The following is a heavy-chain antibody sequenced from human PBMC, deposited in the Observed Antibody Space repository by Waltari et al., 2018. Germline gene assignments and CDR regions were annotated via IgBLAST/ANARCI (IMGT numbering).Heavy chain of an antibody. CDR1: GYSISSGYY. V-gene: IGHV4-38-2*01. CDR3: ARLSVAGWFDP. Sequence: QVQLQESGPGLVKPSETLSLTCAVSGYSISSGYYWGWLRQPPGKGLECIGSIYHSGGTYDSPSLKSRVTISVDTSKNQFSLKLSSVTAADTAVYYCARLSVAGWFDPWGQGTLVTVSS. J-gene: IGHJ5*02. CDR2: IYHSGGT. D-gene: IGHD5-12*01.